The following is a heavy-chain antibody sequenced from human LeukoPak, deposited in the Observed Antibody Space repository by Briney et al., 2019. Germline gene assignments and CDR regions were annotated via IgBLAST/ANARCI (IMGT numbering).Heavy chain of an antibody. CDR3: ARVERQWLVQDKVGY. J-gene: IGHJ4*02. V-gene: IGHV4-39*07. CDR1: GGSISSSSYY. Sequence: PSETLSLTCTVSGGSISSSSYYWGWIRQPPGKGLEWIGSIYYSGSTYYNPSLKSRVTISVDTSKNQFSLKLSSVTAADTAVYYCARVERQWLVQDKVGYWGQGTLVTVSS. D-gene: IGHD6-19*01. CDR2: IYYSGST.